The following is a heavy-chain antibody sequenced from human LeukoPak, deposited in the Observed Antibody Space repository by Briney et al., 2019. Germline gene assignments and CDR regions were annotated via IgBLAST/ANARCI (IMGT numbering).Heavy chain of an antibody. CDR1: EFTFSSYT. V-gene: IGHV3-21*01. Sequence: GGSLRLSCAASEFTFSSYTMNWVRQAPGKGLGWVSSISSSSSYIYYADSVKGRFTISKNNAKNSLYLQMNSLRAEDTAVYYCTKEGLPSGSSWSAWFDPWGQGTLVTVSS. CDR3: TKEGLPSGSSWSAWFDP. J-gene: IGHJ5*02. CDR2: ISSSSSYI. D-gene: IGHD3-10*01.